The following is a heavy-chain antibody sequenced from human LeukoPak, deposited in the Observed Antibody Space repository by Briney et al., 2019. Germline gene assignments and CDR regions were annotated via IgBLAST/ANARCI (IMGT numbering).Heavy chain of an antibody. V-gene: IGHV4-31*03. D-gene: IGHD3-10*01. CDR3: ARESITMVRGVISDGMDV. CDR1: GGSISNGGYY. J-gene: IGHJ6*04. CDR2: IYYSGST. Sequence: PSQTLSLTCTVSGGSISNGGYYWSWIRQHPGKGLEWIGYIYYSGSTYYNPSLKSRVTISVDTSKNQFSLKLSSVTAAGTAVYYCARESITMVRGVISDGMDVWGKGTTVTVSS.